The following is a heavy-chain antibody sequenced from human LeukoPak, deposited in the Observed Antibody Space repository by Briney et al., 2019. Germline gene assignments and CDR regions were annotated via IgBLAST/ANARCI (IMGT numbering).Heavy chain of an antibody. CDR3: ARKTPAAGDY. V-gene: IGHV1-46*01. Sequence: VASVKVSCTAYVYSFTRDYSYWVRQAPGQPLEWVGVINPNGGSTSYAQKFQGRVTMTRDTSTTTVYMELSSLRSQNTAVFYCARKTPAAGDYWGQGNLVTVSS. CDR1: VYSFTRDY. J-gene: IGHJ4*02. D-gene: IGHD6-13*01. CDR2: INPNGGST.